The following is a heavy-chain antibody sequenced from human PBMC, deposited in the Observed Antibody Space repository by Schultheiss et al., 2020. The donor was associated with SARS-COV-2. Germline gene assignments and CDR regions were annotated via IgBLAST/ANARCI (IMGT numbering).Heavy chain of an antibody. J-gene: IGHJ5*02. V-gene: IGHV3-23*01. Sequence: GGSLRLSCAASGFTFSSYAMSWVRQAPGKGLEWVSAISGSGGSTYYADSVKGRFTISRDNPKNTLHLQINNLRDEDTARYYCVRGRGGAWGQGTLVTVSS. CDR3: VRGRGGA. D-gene: IGHD1-26*01. CDR2: ISGSGGST. CDR1: GFTFSSYA.